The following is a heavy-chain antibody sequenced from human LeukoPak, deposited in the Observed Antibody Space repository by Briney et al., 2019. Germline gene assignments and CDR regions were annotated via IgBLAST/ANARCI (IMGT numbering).Heavy chain of an antibody. CDR3: ARIFRPRDSKNYGMDV. CDR1: GGSISSSSYY. V-gene: IGHV4-39*07. Sequence: SETLSLTCTVSGGSISSSSYYWGWIRQPPGKGLEWIGNVYYTGTTYYNPSLKSRVTISVDKSKNQFSLKLSSVTAADTAVYYCARIFRPRDSKNYGMDVWGQGTTVTVSS. CDR2: VYYTGTT. D-gene: IGHD3-22*01. J-gene: IGHJ6*02.